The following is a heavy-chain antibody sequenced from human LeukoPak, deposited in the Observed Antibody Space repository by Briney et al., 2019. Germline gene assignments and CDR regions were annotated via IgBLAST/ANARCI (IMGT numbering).Heavy chain of an antibody. D-gene: IGHD4-17*01. J-gene: IGHJ6*03. CDR2: IIPIFGTA. Sequence: SVKVSCKASGGTFSSYAISWVRQAPGQGLEWMGRIIPIFGTANYAQKFQGRVTITTDESTSTAYMELSSLRSEDTAVSYCARDARYYGDYGRFYYMDVWGKGTTVTVSS. CDR3: ARDARYYGDYGRFYYMDV. V-gene: IGHV1-69*05. CDR1: GGTFSSYA.